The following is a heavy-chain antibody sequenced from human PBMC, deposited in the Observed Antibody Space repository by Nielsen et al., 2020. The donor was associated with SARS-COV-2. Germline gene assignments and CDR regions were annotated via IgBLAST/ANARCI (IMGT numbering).Heavy chain of an antibody. J-gene: IGHJ5*01. CDR1: GFTFSSYA. V-gene: IGHV3-30-3*01. CDR3: ARDLLIPPRGWFDS. Sequence: GESLKISCAASGFTFSSYATHWVRQAPGKGLEWVAIISYDGSNKYYADSVKGRFTISRDNSKNTLYLQMNSLRPEDTAVYYCARDLLIPPRGWFDSWGQGTLVTVSS. D-gene: IGHD2-8*01. CDR2: ISYDGSNK.